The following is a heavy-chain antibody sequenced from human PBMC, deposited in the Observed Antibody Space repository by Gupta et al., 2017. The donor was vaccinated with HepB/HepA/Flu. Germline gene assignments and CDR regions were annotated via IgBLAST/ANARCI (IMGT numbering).Heavy chain of an antibody. D-gene: IGHD2-8*01. V-gene: IGHV2-5*02. Sequence: CTFSGFSLSTRRMAVAWVRQPPGEALEWLDLIYWDDDTCYNPSLKTRLTITKGSSNNQVVLTLTNMQPMDTGTYYCARGVGLDVWGQGTTVTVSS. J-gene: IGHJ6*02. CDR1: GFSLSTRRMA. CDR3: ARGVGLDV. CDR2: IYWDDDT.